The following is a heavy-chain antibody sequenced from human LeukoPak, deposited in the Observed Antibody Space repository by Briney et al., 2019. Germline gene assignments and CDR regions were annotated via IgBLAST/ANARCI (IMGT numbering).Heavy chain of an antibody. CDR2: IYYSGST. J-gene: IGHJ5*02. V-gene: IGHV4-59*01. Sequence: SETLSLTCTVSGGSISSYYWSWIRQPPGKGLEWIGYIYYSGSTNYKPSLKSRVTISVDTSKNQFSLKLSSVTAADTAVYYCARFLLRYFDYQGNWFDPWGQGTLVTVSS. D-gene: IGHD3-9*01. CDR3: ARFLLRYFDYQGNWFDP. CDR1: GGSISSYY.